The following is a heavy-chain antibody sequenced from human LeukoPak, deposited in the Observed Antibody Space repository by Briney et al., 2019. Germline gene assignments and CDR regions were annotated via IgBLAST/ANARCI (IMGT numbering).Heavy chain of an antibody. J-gene: IGHJ4*02. V-gene: IGHV3-48*01. D-gene: IGHD1-26*01. CDR3: ARVEDSGSYSSLDY. Sequence: GGSLRLSCAASGFTFSSYSMNWVRQAPGKGLEWVSYISSSSSTIYYADSVKGRFTISRDNAKNTLYLQMNSLRAEDTAVYYCARVEDSGSYSSLDYWGQGTLVTVSS. CDR1: GFTFSSYS. CDR2: ISSSSSTI.